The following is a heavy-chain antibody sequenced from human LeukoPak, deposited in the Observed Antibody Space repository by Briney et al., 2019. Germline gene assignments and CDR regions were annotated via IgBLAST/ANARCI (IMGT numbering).Heavy chain of an antibody. Sequence: SETLSLTCTVSGGPISSYYRSWIRQPAGKGLEWIGRIYTSGSTNYNPSLKSRVTISIDTSKNQFSLKLNSVTAADTAVYYCARDRGYSYAFDYWGQGTLVTVSS. D-gene: IGHD5-18*01. CDR3: ARDRGYSYAFDY. J-gene: IGHJ4*02. CDR2: IYTSGST. CDR1: GGPISSYY. V-gene: IGHV4-4*07.